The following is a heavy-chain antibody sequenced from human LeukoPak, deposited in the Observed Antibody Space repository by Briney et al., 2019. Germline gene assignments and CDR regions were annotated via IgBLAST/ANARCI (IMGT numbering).Heavy chain of an antibody. Sequence: GGSLRLSCAASGFTFSSYWMHWVRQAPGEGLVWVSRINSDGRSTSYADSVKGRFTISRDDSKNTLYLQMNSLRAEDTAVYYCAKGMVRGVIPDYWGQGTLVTVSS. CDR3: AKGMVRGVIPDY. J-gene: IGHJ4*02. CDR1: GFTFSSYW. V-gene: IGHV3-74*01. D-gene: IGHD3-10*01. CDR2: INSDGRST.